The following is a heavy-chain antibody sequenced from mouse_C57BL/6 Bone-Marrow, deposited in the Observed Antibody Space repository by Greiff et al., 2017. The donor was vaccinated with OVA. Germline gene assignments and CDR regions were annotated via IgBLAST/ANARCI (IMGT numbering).Heavy chain of an antibody. CDR1: GFNIKDDY. CDR3: TLVTPWFAY. Sequence: VQLKQSGAELVRPGASVKLSCTASGFNIKDDYMHWVKQRPEQGLEWIGWIDPENGDTEYASKFQGKATITADTSSNTAYLQLSSLTSEDTAVYYCTLVTPWFAYWGQGTLVTVSA. V-gene: IGHV14-4*01. CDR2: IDPENGDT. D-gene: IGHD2-2*01. J-gene: IGHJ3*01.